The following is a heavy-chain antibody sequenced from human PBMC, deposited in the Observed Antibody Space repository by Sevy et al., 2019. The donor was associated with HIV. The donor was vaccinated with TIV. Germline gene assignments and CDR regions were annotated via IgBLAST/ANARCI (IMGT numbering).Heavy chain of an antibody. Sequence: GGSLRLSCAASGFSFRSYWMTWVRQAPGKGLEWVASIYQDGSEKYYTDSVNGRFTISRDKSKSTLYLQMKSLRAEDTAVYYCATVGYCRGGTCFSGFYYAMDVWGQGTTVTVSS. V-gene: IGHV3-7*03. CDR2: IYQDGSEK. J-gene: IGHJ6*02. CDR1: GFSFRSYW. D-gene: IGHD2-15*01. CDR3: ATVGYCRGGTCFSGFYYAMDV.